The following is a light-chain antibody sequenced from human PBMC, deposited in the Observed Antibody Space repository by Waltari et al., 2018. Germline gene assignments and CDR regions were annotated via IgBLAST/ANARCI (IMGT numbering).Light chain of an antibody. J-gene: IGKJ1*01. CDR3: QQSFRTWT. Sequence: DIQMTQSPSSLSASVGDRVTITCRASQSISRNLNWYQQKPGKAPNHLIYAASSLQSGGPSRFSGSGSGTDFTLTISSLQPEDFATYHCQQSFRTWTFGQGTKVEIK. CDR2: AAS. CDR1: QSISRN. V-gene: IGKV1-39*01.